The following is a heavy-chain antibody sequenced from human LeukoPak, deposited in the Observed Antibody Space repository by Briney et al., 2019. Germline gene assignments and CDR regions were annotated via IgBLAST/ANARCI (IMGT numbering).Heavy chain of an antibody. CDR2: ITTSNYI. V-gene: IGHV3-21*01. D-gene: IGHD2-15*01. CDR1: GFPFSSHS. Sequence: PWGSLRLSFAVSGFPFSSHSVNWVRQAPGKGLEWVLSITTSNYIYYAESVKGRFTISRDNAKNSLYLQMNSLRAEDTAVYYCVREQARGGSFDYWGQGTLVTVSS. J-gene: IGHJ4*02. CDR3: VREQARGGSFDY.